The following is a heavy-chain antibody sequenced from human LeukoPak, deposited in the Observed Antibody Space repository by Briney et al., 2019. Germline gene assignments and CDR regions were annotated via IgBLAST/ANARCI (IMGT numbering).Heavy chain of an antibody. V-gene: IGHV4-34*01. CDR1: GGSFSGYY. Sequence: SETLSLTCAVYGGSFSGYYWSWIRQPPGKGLEWIGEINHSGSTNYNPSLKSRVTISVDTSKNQFSLKRSSVTAADTAVYYCARRRISRGYSYGRPYYYHGMDVWGQGTTVTVSS. CDR2: INHSGST. CDR3: ARRRISRGYSYGRPYYYHGMDV. J-gene: IGHJ6*02. D-gene: IGHD5-18*01.